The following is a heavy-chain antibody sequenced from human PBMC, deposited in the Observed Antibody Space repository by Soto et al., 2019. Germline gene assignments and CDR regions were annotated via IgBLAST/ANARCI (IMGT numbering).Heavy chain of an antibody. CDR1: GYTFNSHG. J-gene: IGHJ6*01. CDR2: INTYSGKT. CDR3: ARGPGGATKPYYYYAMDV. V-gene: IGHV1-18*04. D-gene: IGHD1-26*01. Sequence: QVHLVQSGGEVKKPGTSVKVSCKASGYTFNSHGISWVRQAPGQGLEWMGWINTYSGKTNYAQKFQGRVTMTTTTPPNTTYLELRSLRSGDTAVYYCARGPGGATKPYYYYAMDVWGQGTPITVSS.